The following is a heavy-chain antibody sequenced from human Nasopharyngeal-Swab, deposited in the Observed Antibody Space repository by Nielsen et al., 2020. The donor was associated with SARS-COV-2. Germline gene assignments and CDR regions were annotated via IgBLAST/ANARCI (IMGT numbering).Heavy chain of an antibody. Sequence: WIRQPPGKGREWVGHIRSQTDGGTTDYAAPVKGRFTISRDDSKNTLYLQMNSLKTEDTAVYYCTALRSYYYDSTDPSGYWGQGTPVTVSS. V-gene: IGHV3-15*01. CDR2: IRSQTDGGTT. D-gene: IGHD3-22*01. CDR3: TALRSYYYDSTDPSGY. J-gene: IGHJ4*02.